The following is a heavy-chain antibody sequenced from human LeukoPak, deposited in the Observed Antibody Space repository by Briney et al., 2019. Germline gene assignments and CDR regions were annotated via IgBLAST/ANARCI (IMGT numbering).Heavy chain of an antibody. CDR3: ARGGNPSDAFDI. V-gene: IGHV3-21*01. CDR1: GFTFSSYE. J-gene: IGHJ3*02. Sequence: NPGGSLRLSCAASGFTFSSYEMNWVRQAPGKGLEWVSSISSSSSYIYYADSVKGRFTISRDNAKNSLYLQMNSLRAEDTAVYYCARGGNPSDAFDIWGQGTMVTVSS. CDR2: ISSSSSYI. D-gene: IGHD1-14*01.